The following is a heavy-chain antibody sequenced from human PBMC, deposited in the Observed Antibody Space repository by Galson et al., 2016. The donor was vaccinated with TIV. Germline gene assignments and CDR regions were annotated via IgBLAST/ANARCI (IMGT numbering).Heavy chain of an antibody. CDR2: ILPIFGAA. CDR3: ARATNYYDNWFDP. J-gene: IGHJ5*02. Sequence: SVKVSCKASGVTFSSSAISWVRQAPGQGLEWMGGILPIFGAATYAQKFQGRVTITADESTNTAYMELNSLTSEDTAVHYCARATNYYDNWFDPWGQGTLVTVSS. CDR1: GVTFSSSA. V-gene: IGHV1-69*13. D-gene: IGHD3-10*01.